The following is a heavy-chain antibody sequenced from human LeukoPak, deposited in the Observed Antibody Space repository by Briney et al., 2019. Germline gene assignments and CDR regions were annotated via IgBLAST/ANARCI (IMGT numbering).Heavy chain of an antibody. CDR3: ARAQKSPYYDFWSGYIVDNWFDP. CDR1: GYTFTSYD. Sequence: ASVKVSCKASGYTFTSYDINWVRQATGQGLEWMEWMNPNSGNTGYAQKFQGRVTMTRNTSISTAYMELSSLRSEDTAVYYCARAQKSPYYDFWSGYIVDNWFDPWGQGTLVTVSS. V-gene: IGHV1-8*01. D-gene: IGHD3-3*01. J-gene: IGHJ5*02. CDR2: MNPNSGNT.